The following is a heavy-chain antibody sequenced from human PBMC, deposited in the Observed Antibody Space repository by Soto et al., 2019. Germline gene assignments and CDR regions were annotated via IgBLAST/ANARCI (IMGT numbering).Heavy chain of an antibody. V-gene: IGHV2-5*01. J-gene: IGHJ3*02. Sequence: QITLKESGPPLVKPTQTLTLTCTFSGFSLSTSGVGVGWIRQPPGKALEWLALIYWNDDKRYSPSLKSRLTITKDTSKNQVVLTMTNMDPVDTATYYCAYCSGGSCYDAFDIWGQGTMVTVSS. CDR3: AYCSGGSCYDAFDI. CDR2: IYWNDDK. D-gene: IGHD2-15*01. CDR1: GFSLSTSGVG.